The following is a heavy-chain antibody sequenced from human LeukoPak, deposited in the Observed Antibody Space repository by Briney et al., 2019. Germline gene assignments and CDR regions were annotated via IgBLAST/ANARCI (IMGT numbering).Heavy chain of an antibody. CDR3: ARIHRYCSGGACYVLDN. Sequence: PSETLSLTCVVSGVSVSGYYWGWIRQPPGRGLEWIGYVYYSGSTNYNPSFKSRITISVDTSRNQFSLQLSSVTAADTAVYYCARIHRYCSGGACYVLDNWGQGTLVAVSS. V-gene: IGHV4-59*02. J-gene: IGHJ4*02. CDR2: VYYSGST. CDR1: GVSVSGYY. D-gene: IGHD2-15*01.